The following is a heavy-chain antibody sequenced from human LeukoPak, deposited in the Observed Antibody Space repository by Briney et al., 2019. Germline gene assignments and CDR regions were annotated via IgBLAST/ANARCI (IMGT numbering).Heavy chain of an antibody. D-gene: IGHD6-6*01. CDR2: IYYSGST. CDR1: GGSISSSSYY. Sequence: SETLSLTCTVSGGSISSSSYYWGWIRQPPGKGLEWIGSIYYSGSTYYNPSLKSRVTISVDRSKNQFSLKLSSVTAADTAVYYCARRSLTRSGGSSWKWGQGTLVTVSS. CDR3: ARRSLTRSGGSSWK. V-gene: IGHV4-39*07. J-gene: IGHJ4*02.